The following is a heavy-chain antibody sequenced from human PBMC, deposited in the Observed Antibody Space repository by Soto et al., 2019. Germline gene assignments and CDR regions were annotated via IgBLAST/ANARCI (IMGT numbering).Heavy chain of an antibody. Sequence: PSETLSLTCTVSGGSISSYYWSWIRQPPGKGLEWIGYIYYSGSTNYNPSLKSRVTISVDTSKNQFSLKLSSVTAADTAVYYCARVKPLDYELWSGSPPPLYYMDVWGKGTTVTGSS. V-gene: IGHV4-59*01. CDR3: ARVKPLDYELWSGSPPPLYYMDV. D-gene: IGHD3-3*01. CDR1: GGSISSYY. J-gene: IGHJ6*03. CDR2: IYYSGST.